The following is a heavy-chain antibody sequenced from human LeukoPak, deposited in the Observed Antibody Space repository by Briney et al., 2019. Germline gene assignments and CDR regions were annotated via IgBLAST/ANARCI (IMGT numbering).Heavy chain of an antibody. CDR2: VSWDNGHI. CDR1: GFGLQNYD. V-gene: IGHV3-9*01. D-gene: IGHD1-26*01. CDR3: ARGPGWALHKRYFDS. J-gene: IGHJ4*02. Sequence: GGSMRLSCAASGFGLQNYDMQWVRQASRGGLEWVSSVSWDNGHIAYADSVKGRFSISRDNAKNSLYLQMSSLRPEDTALYYCARGPGWALHKRYFDSWGQGALVIVSS.